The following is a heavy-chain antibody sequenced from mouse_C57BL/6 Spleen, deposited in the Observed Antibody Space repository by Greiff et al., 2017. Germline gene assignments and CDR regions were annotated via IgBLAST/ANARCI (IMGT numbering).Heavy chain of an antibody. CDR1: GYTFTSYW. Sequence: QVQLQQPGAELVKPGASVKMSCKASGYTFTSYWITWVKQRPGQGLEWIGDIYPGSGSTNYNEKFKSKATLTVDTSSNTAYMQLSSHTAEDSAVDYCARRRVYYPLDYWGQGTTLTVSS. D-gene: IGHD1-1*01. CDR2: IYPGSGST. CDR3: ARRRVYYPLDY. J-gene: IGHJ2*01. V-gene: IGHV1-55*01.